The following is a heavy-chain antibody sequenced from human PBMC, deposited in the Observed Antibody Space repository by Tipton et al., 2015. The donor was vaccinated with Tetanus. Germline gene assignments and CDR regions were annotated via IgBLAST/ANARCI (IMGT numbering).Heavy chain of an antibody. CDR1: GGSVNSGTYY. Sequence: TLSLTCSVSGGSVNSGTYYWSWIRQPPGKGLEWLAYISDSGLSNSNYFLKSRITISRDTSRNQFSLKLTSVTAADTAVYYCTRANHEFPKKGPFDSRGQGTLVIVS. D-gene: IGHD3-10*01. J-gene: IGHJ4*02. V-gene: IGHV4-61*01. CDR2: ISDSGLS. CDR3: TRANHEFPKKGPFDS.